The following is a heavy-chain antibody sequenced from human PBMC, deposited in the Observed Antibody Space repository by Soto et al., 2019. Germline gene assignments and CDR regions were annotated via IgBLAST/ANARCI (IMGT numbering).Heavy chain of an antibody. CDR3: AXXXXXDYVWGSYRFIYAXXI. Sequence: QVQLQESGPGLVKPSGTLSLTCAVSGGSISSSNWWSWVRQPPGKGLEWIWEIYHSGSTNYNPSLTSRVTIXVDKSKNQFSXKLSSVTAADTAVYYCAXXXXXDYVWGSYRFIYAXXIWGXGTXVTXSS. J-gene: IGHJ3*02. CDR1: GGSISSSNW. D-gene: IGHD3-16*02. V-gene: IGHV4-4*02. CDR2: IYHSGST.